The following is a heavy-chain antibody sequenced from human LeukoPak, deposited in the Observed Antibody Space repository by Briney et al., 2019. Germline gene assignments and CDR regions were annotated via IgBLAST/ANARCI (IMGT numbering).Heavy chain of an antibody. D-gene: IGHD3-3*02. CDR2: IYYSGST. V-gene: IGHV4-39*07. CDR1: GGSISSSSYY. Sequence: SETLSLTCTVSGGSISSSSYYWGWIRQPPGKGLEWIGSIYYSGSTYYNPSLKSRVTISVDTSKNQFSLKLSSVTAADTAVYYCARAPIFGVVDYWGQGTLVTVSS. CDR3: ARAPIFGVVDY. J-gene: IGHJ4*02.